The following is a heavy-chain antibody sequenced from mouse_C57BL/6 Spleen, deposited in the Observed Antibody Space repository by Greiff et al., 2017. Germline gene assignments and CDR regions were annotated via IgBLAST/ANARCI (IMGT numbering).Heavy chain of an antibody. D-gene: IGHD1-1*01. J-gene: IGHJ2*01. CDR2: ISSGGDYI. V-gene: IGHV5-9-1*02. Sequence: DVQLVGSGEGLVKPGGSLKLSCAASGFTFSSYAMSWVRQTPEKRLEWVAYISSGGDYIYYADTVKGRFTISRDNARNTLYLQMSSLKSEDTAMYYCTRDYYGSSFDYWGQGTTLTVSS. CDR1: GFTFSSYA. CDR3: TRDYYGSSFDY.